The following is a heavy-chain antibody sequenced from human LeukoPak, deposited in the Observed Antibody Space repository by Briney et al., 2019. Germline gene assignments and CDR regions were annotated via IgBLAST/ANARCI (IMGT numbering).Heavy chain of an antibody. J-gene: IGHJ5*02. V-gene: IGHV3-7*01. D-gene: IGHD3-9*01. CDR2: IKQDGSEK. CDR3: AGGSGYLITS. Sequence: PGGSLRLSCAATGFSFRSYWMNWVRQAPGKGLEWLAIIKQDGSEKHYKGSVEGLFTISRDNAKNSLHLQMNSLRAEDTAVYYCAGGSGYLITSWGQGTLVTVSS. CDR1: GFSFRSYW.